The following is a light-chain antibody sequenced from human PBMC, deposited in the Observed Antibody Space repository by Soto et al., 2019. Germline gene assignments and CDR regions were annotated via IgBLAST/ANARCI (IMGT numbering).Light chain of an antibody. Sequence: QPVLTQSPSASASLGASVKLTCTLSSGHRSHAIAWHQQQPEKGPRYLMKLNSDGSHTKGDGIPDRFSGSSSGAERYLTISSLQSEDEADYYCQTWGTGIRVFVTGTKLTVL. CDR3: QTWGTGIRV. CDR2: LNSDGSH. CDR1: SGHRSHA. V-gene: IGLV4-69*01. J-gene: IGLJ1*01.